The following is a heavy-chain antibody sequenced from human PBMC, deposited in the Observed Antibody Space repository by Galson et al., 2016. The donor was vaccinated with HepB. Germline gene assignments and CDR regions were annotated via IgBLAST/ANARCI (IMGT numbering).Heavy chain of an antibody. D-gene: IGHD4-11*01. CDR3: AKVATPNRNYENWFDS. J-gene: IGHJ5*01. Sequence: SLRLSCAASGFTFSSYSMNWVRQAPGKGLEWVAVIWYDGTSKYYVDSVKGRFTISRDNSKNTLNLQMNSLRAEDTAVYYCAKVATPNRNYENWFDSWGQGTLVTVSS. V-gene: IGHV3-33*06. CDR1: GFTFSSYS. CDR2: IWYDGTSK.